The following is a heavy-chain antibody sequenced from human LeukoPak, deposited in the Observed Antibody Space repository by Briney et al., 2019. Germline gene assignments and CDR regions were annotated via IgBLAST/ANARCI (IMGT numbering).Heavy chain of an antibody. CDR1: GFTFSSYS. Sequence: GGSLRLSCAASGFTFSSYSMNWVRQAPGKGLEWVSYISSSGSTIYYADSVKGRFTISRDNAKNPLYLQINSLRAEDTAVYYCAELGITMIGGVWGKGTTVTISS. J-gene: IGHJ6*04. CDR3: AELGITMIGGV. V-gene: IGHV3-48*04. CDR2: ISSSGSTI. D-gene: IGHD3-10*02.